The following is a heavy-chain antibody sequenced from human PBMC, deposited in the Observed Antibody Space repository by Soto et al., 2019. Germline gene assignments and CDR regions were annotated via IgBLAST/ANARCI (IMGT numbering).Heavy chain of an antibody. V-gene: IGHV3-23*01. J-gene: IGHJ6*02. CDR1: GFTFSSYA. D-gene: IGHD2-2*01. CDR3: AKDWPAVKDIVVVPAASDYYYGMDV. Sequence: GGSLRLSCAASGFTFSSYAMSWVRQAPGKGLEWVSAISGSGGSTYYADSVKGRFTISRDNSKNTLYLQMNSLRAEDTAVYYCAKDWPAVKDIVVVPAASDYYYGMDVWGQGTTVTVS. CDR2: ISGSGGST.